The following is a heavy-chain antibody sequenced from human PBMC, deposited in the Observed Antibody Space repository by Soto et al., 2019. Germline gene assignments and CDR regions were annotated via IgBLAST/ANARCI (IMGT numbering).Heavy chain of an antibody. V-gene: IGHV4-39*01. CDR2: IYYSGGT. J-gene: IGHJ4*02. CDR3: ARFDYDHVWGSYRRGYFDY. D-gene: IGHD3-16*02. CDR1: GGSISSSSYY. Sequence: NPSETLSPTCTVSGGSISSSSYYWGWIRQPPGKGLEWIGSIYYSGGTYYNPSLKSRVTISVDTSKNQFSLRLSSVTAADTAVYYCARFDYDHVWGSYRRGYFDYWGLGTLVTVSS.